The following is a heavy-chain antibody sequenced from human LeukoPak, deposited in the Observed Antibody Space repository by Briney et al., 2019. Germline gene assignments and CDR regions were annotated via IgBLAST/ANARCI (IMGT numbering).Heavy chain of an antibody. J-gene: IGHJ4*02. CDR1: GFTFSSYA. Sequence: PPGRSLRLSCAASGFTFSSYAMPWVRQAPGKGLEWVAVISYDGSNKYYADSVKGRFTISRDNSKNTLYLQMNSLRAEDTAVYYCASTYDSSGYYQTPFDYWGQGTLVTVSS. CDR3: ASTYDSSGYYQTPFDY. D-gene: IGHD3-22*01. V-gene: IGHV3-30-3*01. CDR2: ISYDGSNK.